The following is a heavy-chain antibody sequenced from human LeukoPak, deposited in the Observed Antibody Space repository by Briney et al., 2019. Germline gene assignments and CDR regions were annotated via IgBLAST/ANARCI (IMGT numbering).Heavy chain of an antibody. CDR1: GFTFSSYG. V-gene: IGHV3-30*02. Sequence: PGGSLRLSCAASGFTFSSYGMHWVRQAPGKGLEWVAFIRYDGSNKYYADSVKGRFTISRDNSKNTLYLQMNSLRAEDTAVYYCANLAQLLWFGELLPPDYWGQGTLVTVSS. CDR2: IRYDGSNK. CDR3: ANLAQLLWFGELLPPDY. J-gene: IGHJ4*02. D-gene: IGHD3-10*01.